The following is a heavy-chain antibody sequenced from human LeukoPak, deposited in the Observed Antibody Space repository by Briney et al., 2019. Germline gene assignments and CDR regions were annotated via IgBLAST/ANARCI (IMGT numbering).Heavy chain of an antibody. CDR2: IYYSGST. J-gene: IGHJ4*02. Sequence: SETLSLTCTVSGGSISSSSYYWRWIRQPPGKGLVWIWSIYYSGSTYYNPSLKSRVTISVDTSKNQFSLKLSSVTSADTAVYYCARAPRDGYNSITRIFDYWGQGTLVTVSS. CDR1: GGSISSSSYY. D-gene: IGHD5-24*01. CDR3: ARAPRDGYNSITRIFDY. V-gene: IGHV4-39*07.